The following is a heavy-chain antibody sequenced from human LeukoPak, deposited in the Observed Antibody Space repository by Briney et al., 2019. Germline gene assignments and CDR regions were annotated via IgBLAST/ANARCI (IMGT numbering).Heavy chain of an antibody. J-gene: IGHJ5*02. V-gene: IGHV3-23*01. CDR2: ISGGGGGT. D-gene: IGHD6-13*01. CDR3: AKGDSSSWSRGNWFDP. Sequence: GGSLRLSCAASEFTFSSYAMSWVRQAPGKGLEWVSAISGGGGGTYYADSVKGRFTISRDNSKNTLYLQMNSLRAEDTAVYYCAKGDSSSWSRGNWFDPWGQGTLVTVSS. CDR1: EFTFSSYA.